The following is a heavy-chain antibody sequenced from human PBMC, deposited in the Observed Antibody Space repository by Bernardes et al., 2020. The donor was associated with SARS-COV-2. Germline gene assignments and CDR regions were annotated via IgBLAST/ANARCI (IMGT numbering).Heavy chain of an antibody. CDR2: ITDSRST. Sequence: SETLSLTCTVSGASVSSCYYNWSWNRQPQGMGLEWDMYITDSRSTNHTPTLKSRVTISLDTTKNQLSLRPSSVTAADTALYYCARSYAFWGVIGLSRGAYYFDCWGQPTLVTVPS. CDR1: GASVSSCYYN. J-gene: IGHJ4*01. D-gene: IGHD3-16*02. V-gene: IGHV4-61*01. CDR3: ARSYAFWGVIGLSRGAYYFDC.